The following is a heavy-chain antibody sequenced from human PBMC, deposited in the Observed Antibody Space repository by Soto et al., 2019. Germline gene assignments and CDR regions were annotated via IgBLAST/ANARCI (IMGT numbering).Heavy chain of an antibody. V-gene: IGHV1-2*02. CDR3: ARPVVPAAISPYYYGMDV. J-gene: IGHJ6*02. D-gene: IGHD2-2*02. CDR2: INPNSGGT. CDR1: GYTFTGYY. Sequence: GASVKVSCKASGYTFTGYYMHWVRQAPGQGLEWMGWINPNSGGTNYAQKFQGRVTMTRDTSISTAYMELSRLRSDDTAVYYCARPVVPAAISPYYYGMDVWGQGTTVTVSS.